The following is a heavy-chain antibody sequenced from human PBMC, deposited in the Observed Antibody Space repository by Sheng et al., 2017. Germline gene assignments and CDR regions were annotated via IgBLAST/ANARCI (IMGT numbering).Heavy chain of an antibody. D-gene: IGHD3-10*01. Sequence: EVQLLESGGGLVQPGGSLRLSCAASGVRFNSRWLHWVRQAPGKGLVWVSHINSDGSDTNYADSVKGRFTISRDNAKSTLYLQMNSLRADDTGTYFCTTDASYASDSWGQGTLVTVSS. CDR3: TTDASYASDS. CDR1: GVRFNSRW. J-gene: IGHJ4*02. V-gene: IGHV3-74*02. CDR2: INSDGSDT.